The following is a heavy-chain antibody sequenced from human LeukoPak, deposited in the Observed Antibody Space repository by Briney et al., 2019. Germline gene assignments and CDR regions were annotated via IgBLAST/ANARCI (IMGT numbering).Heavy chain of an antibody. CDR3: ARIRITMIVVVTNDFDI. D-gene: IGHD3-22*01. CDR2: IKQDGSEK. J-gene: IGHJ3*02. V-gene: IGHV3-7*01. Sequence: GGSLRLFCAASGFTFSSYWMSWVRQAPGKGLEGVANIKQDGSEKYYVDSVKGRFTISRDNAKNSLYLQMNSLRAEDTAVYYCARIRITMIVVVTNDFDIWGQGTMVTVSS. CDR1: GFTFSSYW.